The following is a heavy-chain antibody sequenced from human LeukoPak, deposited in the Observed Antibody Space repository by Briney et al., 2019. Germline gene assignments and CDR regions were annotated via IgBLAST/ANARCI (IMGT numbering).Heavy chain of an antibody. D-gene: IGHD3-22*01. CDR1: GYTVTSDT. CDR3: ARGYDTTGYFSY. J-gene: IGHJ4*02. V-gene: IGHV7-4-1*02. Sequence: ASVKVSCKAPGYTVTSDTINWVRQAPGQGLEWMGWINTNAGSPTYAPGFTGRFVFSLDTSISTAYLQINSLKAEDTAVYYCARGYDTTGYFSYWGQGTLVTVSS. CDR2: INTNAGSP.